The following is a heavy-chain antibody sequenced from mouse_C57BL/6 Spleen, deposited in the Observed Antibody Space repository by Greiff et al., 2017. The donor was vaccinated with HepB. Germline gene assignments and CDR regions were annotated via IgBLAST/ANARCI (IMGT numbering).Heavy chain of an antibody. V-gene: IGHV1-81*01. Sequence: VQLQQSGAELARPGASVKLSCKASGYTFTSYGISWVKQRTGQGLEWIGEIYPRSGNTYYNEKFKGKATLTADKSSSTAYMELRSLTSEDSAVYFGARSREGGGSYWGQGTLVTVSA. CDR2: IYPRSGNT. CDR3: ARSREGGGSY. CDR1: GYTFTSYG. J-gene: IGHJ3*01.